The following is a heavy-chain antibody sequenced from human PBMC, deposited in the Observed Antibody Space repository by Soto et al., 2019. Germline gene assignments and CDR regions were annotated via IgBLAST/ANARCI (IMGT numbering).Heavy chain of an antibody. J-gene: IGHJ4*02. CDR2: IYYSGST. Sequence: SETLSLTCTVSGGSISSGGYYWGWIRQHPGKGLEWIGYIYYSGSTYYNPSLKSRVTISVDTSKNQFSLKLSSVTAADTAVYYCARESVVPATSTPDWGQGTLVTVSS. CDR3: ARESVVPATSTPD. CDR1: GGSISSGGYY. V-gene: IGHV4-31*03. D-gene: IGHD2-2*01.